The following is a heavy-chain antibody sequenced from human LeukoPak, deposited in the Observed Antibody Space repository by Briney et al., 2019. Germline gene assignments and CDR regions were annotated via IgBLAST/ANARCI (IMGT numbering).Heavy chain of an antibody. D-gene: IGHD1-1*01. Sequence: PSRTLSLTCAVYGGSFSSYYWSWIRKSPGKGLEWIAEINHRGDTNYNPSVKSRVTISVDTSKNQFSLKVISLTAADTAVYYCARGPTISETGYFDYWGKGTLVTVSS. V-gene: IGHV4-34*01. J-gene: IGHJ4*03. CDR1: GGSFSSYY. CDR3: ARGPTISETGYFDY. CDR2: INHRGDT.